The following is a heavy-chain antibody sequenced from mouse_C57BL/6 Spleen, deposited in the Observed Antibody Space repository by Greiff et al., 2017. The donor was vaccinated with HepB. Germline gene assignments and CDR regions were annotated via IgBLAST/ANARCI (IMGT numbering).Heavy chain of an antibody. V-gene: IGHV3-6*01. D-gene: IGHD2-1*01. Sequence: DVQLQESGPGLVKPSQSLSLTCSVTGYSITSGYYWNWIRQFPGNKLEWMGYISYDGSNNYNPSLKNRISITRDTSKNQFFLKLNSVTTEDTATYYCARGDGNYVSAWFAYWGQGTLVTVSA. J-gene: IGHJ3*01. CDR2: ISYDGSN. CDR3: ARGDGNYVSAWFAY. CDR1: GYSITSGYY.